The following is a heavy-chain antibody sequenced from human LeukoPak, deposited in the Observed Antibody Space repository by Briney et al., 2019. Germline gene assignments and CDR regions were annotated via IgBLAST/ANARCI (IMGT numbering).Heavy chain of an antibody. CDR1: GFTFKNNA. Sequence: AGGSLRLSCAASGFTFKNNAMSWVRQAPGKGPEWLSFTGSGDNTYYADSVKGRFSISRDNSESTLYLQMDSLRVEDTAVYYCAKDRYAGRYWGQGILVTVSS. V-gene: IGHV3-23*01. J-gene: IGHJ4*02. D-gene: IGHD5-12*01. CDR3: AKDRYAGRY. CDR2: TGSGDNT.